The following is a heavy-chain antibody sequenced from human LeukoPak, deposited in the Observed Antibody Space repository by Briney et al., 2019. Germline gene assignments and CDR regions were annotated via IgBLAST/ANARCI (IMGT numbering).Heavy chain of an antibody. CDR1: GFTSRFTFSYYA. V-gene: IGHV3-30-3*01. D-gene: IGHD2-15*01. CDR3: ADSDGYYYDV. CDR2: ISNDGGNR. J-gene: IGHJ4*02. Sequence: GGSLRLSCVASGFTSRFTFSYYAMHWVRQAPGKGLEWVAFISNDGGNRYFANSVKGRFTISRDNSKNTVYLQMNSLGAEDTAVYYCADSDGYYYDVWGQGTLVTVS.